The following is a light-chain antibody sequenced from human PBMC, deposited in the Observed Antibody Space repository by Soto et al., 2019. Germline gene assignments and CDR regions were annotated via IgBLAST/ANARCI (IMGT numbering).Light chain of an antibody. V-gene: IGKV2-28*01. Sequence: DIVMTQSPLSLPVSPGEPASISCRSSQSLLYSDGYNYLDWYMQKPGQSPQLLIYLGSNRASGVPDRFSGSGSGTDFTLKISRVEADDVGVYYCMQALQTPTFGQGTRLEI. CDR1: QSLLYSDGYNY. CDR2: LGS. CDR3: MQALQTPT. J-gene: IGKJ2*01.